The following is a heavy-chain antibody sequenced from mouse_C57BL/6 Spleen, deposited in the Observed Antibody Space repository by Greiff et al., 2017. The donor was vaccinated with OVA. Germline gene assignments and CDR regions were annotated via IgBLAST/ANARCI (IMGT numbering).Heavy chain of an antibody. CDR3: ARGNDYDDFAY. Sequence: QVQLQQPGAELVRPGSSVKLSCKASGYTFTSYWMHWVKQRPIQGLEWIGNIDPSDSETHYNQKFKDKATLTVDKSSSTAYMQLSSLTSEDSAVYYCARGNDYDDFAYWGQGTLVTVSA. J-gene: IGHJ3*01. CDR2: IDPSDSET. V-gene: IGHV1-52*01. CDR1: GYTFTSYW. D-gene: IGHD2-4*01.